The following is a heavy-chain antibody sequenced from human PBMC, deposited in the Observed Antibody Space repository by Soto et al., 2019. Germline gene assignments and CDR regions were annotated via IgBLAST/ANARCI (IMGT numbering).Heavy chain of an antibody. D-gene: IGHD6-19*01. Sequence: SQTLSLTCPISGDSVPSNTAAWNWIRSSPSRGLEWLGRTYYRSNWRHDYAVSVKSRITVNPDTSKNHFSLQLNSVTPGDTAVYYCARGVAGSGFDLWGQGTLVTVAS. V-gene: IGHV6-1*01. CDR1: GDSVPSNTAA. CDR2: TYYRSNWRH. J-gene: IGHJ4*02. CDR3: ARGVAGSGFDL.